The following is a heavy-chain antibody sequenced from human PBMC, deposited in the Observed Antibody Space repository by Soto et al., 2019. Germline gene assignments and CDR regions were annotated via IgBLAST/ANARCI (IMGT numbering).Heavy chain of an antibody. Sequence: GGSLRLSCAASGFIFSGYAMNWVRHVPGKGLQWVSSISGSGGMTYYTDSVKGRFTISRDNSKNTVYVQMSSLRDDDTAIYYCAKDRGLTGGTPDIWGQVTMVTVSS. CDR3: AKDRGLTGGTPDI. CDR1: GFIFSGYA. CDR2: ISGSGGMT. J-gene: IGHJ3*02. D-gene: IGHD1-26*01. V-gene: IGHV3-23*01.